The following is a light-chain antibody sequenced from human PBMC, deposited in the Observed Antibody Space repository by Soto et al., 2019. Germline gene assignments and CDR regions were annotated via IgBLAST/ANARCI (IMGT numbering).Light chain of an antibody. J-gene: IGLJ1*01. V-gene: IGLV2-8*01. CDR1: SSDVGGYNY. CDR3: NSYTSSYTYV. CDR2: EVS. Sequence: QSVLTQPPSASGSPGQSVTISCTGTSSDVGGYNYVSWYQQHPGKAPTLMIYEVSERPSGVPDRFSGSKSGNTASLTVSGLQAEDEADYYCNSYTSSYTYVFGTGTKVTVL.